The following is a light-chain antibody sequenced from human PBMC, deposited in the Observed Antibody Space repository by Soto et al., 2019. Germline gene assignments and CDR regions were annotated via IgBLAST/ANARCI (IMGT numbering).Light chain of an antibody. CDR3: QHYTELPLT. Sequence: EIVMTQSPATLSVSPGERATLSCRASQSVSTNLAWYQQKPGQGPRLLIFGASTRAIGIPARFSGSGSGTDFTLTISSLQSEDFAVYYCQHYTELPLTFGGGTKVDIK. CDR2: GAS. J-gene: IGKJ4*01. V-gene: IGKV3-15*01. CDR1: QSVSTN.